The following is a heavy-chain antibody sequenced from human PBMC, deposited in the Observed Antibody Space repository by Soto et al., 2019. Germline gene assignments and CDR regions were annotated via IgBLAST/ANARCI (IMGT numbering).Heavy chain of an antibody. V-gene: IGHV3-30*03. CDR3: ARDYSYQRAMDV. CDR1: GFTLGRYG. J-gene: IGHJ6*02. Sequence: GGSLRLSCAASGFTLGRYGMSWVRQAPGKGLEWVTVISYDGSHKYYADSVKGRFTISRDNSKNTLYLQMNNLRAEDSAVYFCARDYSYQRAMDVWGQGT. CDR2: ISYDGSHK. D-gene: IGHD2-15*01.